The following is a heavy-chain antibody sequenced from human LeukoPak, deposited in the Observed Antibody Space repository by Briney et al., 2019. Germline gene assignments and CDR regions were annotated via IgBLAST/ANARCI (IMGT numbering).Heavy chain of an antibody. CDR1: GGSISSYY. CDR2: IYYSGST. V-gene: IGHV4-59*01. D-gene: IGHD6-19*01. Sequence: SETLSLTCTVSGGSISSYYWSWIRQPPGKGLEWIGYIYYSGSTDYNPSLKSRVTISVDTSKNQFSLKLSSVTAADTAVYYCARFKRAGGWSYFDYWGQGTLVTVSS. CDR3: ARFKRAGGWSYFDY. J-gene: IGHJ4*02.